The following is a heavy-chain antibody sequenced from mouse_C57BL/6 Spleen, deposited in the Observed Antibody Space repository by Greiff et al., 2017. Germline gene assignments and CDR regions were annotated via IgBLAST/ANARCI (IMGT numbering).Heavy chain of an antibody. V-gene: IGHV1-82*01. J-gene: IGHJ1*03. CDR2: ISPGDGDT. Sequence: QVQLQQSGPELVKPGASVTISCKASGYAFSSSWMNWVKQRPGKGLEWIGTISPGDGDTNYNGKFKGKSTLTADKSSSTAYLQLSSLTSEDSAVYFCARGYSNYPYWDFDVWGTGTTVTVSS. D-gene: IGHD2-5*01. CDR1: GYAFSSSW. CDR3: ARGYSNYPYWDFDV.